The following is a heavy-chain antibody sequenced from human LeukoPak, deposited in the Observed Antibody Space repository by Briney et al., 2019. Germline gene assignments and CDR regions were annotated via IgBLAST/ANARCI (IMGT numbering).Heavy chain of an antibody. D-gene: IGHD1-26*01. Sequence: SETLSLTCTVSGGSISSYYWSWIRQPAGKGLEWIGRIYTSGSTNYNPSLKSRVTMSVDTSKNQFSLKLSSVTAADTAVYYCARDKELRLSGWFDPWGQGTLVTVSS. V-gene: IGHV4-4*07. J-gene: IGHJ5*02. CDR3: ARDKELRLSGWFDP. CDR2: IYTSGST. CDR1: GGSISSYY.